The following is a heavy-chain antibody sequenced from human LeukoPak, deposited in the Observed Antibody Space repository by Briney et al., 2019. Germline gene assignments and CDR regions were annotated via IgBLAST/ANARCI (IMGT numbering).Heavy chain of an antibody. CDR2: IYHSGST. D-gene: IGHD6-6*01. CDR3: ARHRDYSSSDY. Sequence: PSETLSLTCAVSGYSISSGYYWGWIRQPPGKGLDWIGSIYHSGSTYYNPSLKSRVTISVDTSKNQFSLKLSSVTAADTAVYYCARHRDYSSSDYWGPGILVTVSS. J-gene: IGHJ4*02. V-gene: IGHV4-38-2*01. CDR1: GYSISSGYY.